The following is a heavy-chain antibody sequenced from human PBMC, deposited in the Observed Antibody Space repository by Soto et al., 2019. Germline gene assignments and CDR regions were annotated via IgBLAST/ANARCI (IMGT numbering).Heavy chain of an antibody. CDR2: IDPSDSYT. Sequence: PGESLKISCKGSGYSFTSYWISWVRQMPGKGLEWMGRIDPSDSYTNYSPSFQGHVTISADKSISTAYLQWSSLKASDTAMYYCARDFTVTTPFDCWGQGTLVTVSS. CDR3: ARDFTVTTPFDC. D-gene: IGHD4-17*01. J-gene: IGHJ4*02. V-gene: IGHV5-10-1*01. CDR1: GYSFTSYW.